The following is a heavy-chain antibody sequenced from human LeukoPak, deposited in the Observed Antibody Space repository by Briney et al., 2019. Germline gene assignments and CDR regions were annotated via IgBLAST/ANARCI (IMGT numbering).Heavy chain of an antibody. CDR3: ARNGAVGATSVDY. J-gene: IGHJ4*02. CDR1: GGSISSYY. D-gene: IGHD1-26*01. CDR2: IYYSGST. Sequence: SETLSLTCTVSGGSISSYYWSWIRQPPAKGLEWIGYIYYSGSTNYNPSLKSRVTISVDTSKNQFSLKLSSVTAADTAVYYCARNGAVGATSVDYWGQGTLVTVSS. V-gene: IGHV4-59*01.